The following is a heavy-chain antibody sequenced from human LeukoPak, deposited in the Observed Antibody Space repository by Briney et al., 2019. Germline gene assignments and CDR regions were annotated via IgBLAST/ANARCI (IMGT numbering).Heavy chain of an antibody. D-gene: IGHD3-22*01. CDR3: ARSYYDSSALDY. V-gene: IGHV3-74*01. CDR2: INSDGSST. CDR1: GFTFSSYW. Sequence: GGSLRLSCAASGFTFSSYWMHWVRQAPGKGLVWVSRINSDGSSTSYADSVKGRFTISRDNAKNTLYLQMNSLRAEDTAVYYCARSYYDSSALDYWGRGTLVTVSS. J-gene: IGHJ4*02.